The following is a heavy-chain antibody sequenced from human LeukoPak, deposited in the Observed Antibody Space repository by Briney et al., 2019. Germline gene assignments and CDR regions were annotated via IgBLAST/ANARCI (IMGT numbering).Heavy chain of an antibody. CDR1: GGSISSYY. V-gene: IGHV4-59*01. CDR3: ASHMGGSYYEYYFDY. CDR2: IYYSGST. Sequence: KASETLSLTCTVSGGSISSYYWSWIRKPPGKGLEWIGYIYYSGSTNYNPSLKSRVTISVDTSKNQFSLKLSSVTAADTAVYYCASHMGGSYYEYYFDYWGQGTLVTVSS. J-gene: IGHJ4*02. D-gene: IGHD1-26*01.